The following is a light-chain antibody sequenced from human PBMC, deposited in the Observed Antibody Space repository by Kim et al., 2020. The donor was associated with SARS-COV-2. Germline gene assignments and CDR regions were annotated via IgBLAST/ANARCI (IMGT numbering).Light chain of an antibody. Sequence: DIQMTQSPSSLSALVGDRVTITCRTSQAVSDYLNWYQQKPGQAPKLLIYSRSTLQSGVPSRFSGSGSKTDFTLTINPLQPEDSATSFCQQTYIAPRTFGPGTKVDIK. J-gene: IGKJ3*01. CDR2: SRS. CDR3: QQTYIAPRT. CDR1: QAVSDY. V-gene: IGKV1-39*01.